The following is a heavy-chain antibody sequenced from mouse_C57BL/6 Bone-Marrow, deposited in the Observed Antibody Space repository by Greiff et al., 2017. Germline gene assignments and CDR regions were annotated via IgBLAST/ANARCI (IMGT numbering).Heavy chain of an antibody. J-gene: IGHJ2*01. V-gene: IGHV5-6*01. CDR2: ISSGGSYT. CDR1: GFTFSSYG. CDR3: AGGGYFDY. Sequence: EVKVVESGGDLVKPGGSLKLSCAASGFTFSSYGMSWVRQTPDKRLEWVATISSGGSYTYYPDSVKGRFTISRDNAKNTLYLQLSSLKSEDTAMYYCAGGGYFDYWGQGTTLTVSS.